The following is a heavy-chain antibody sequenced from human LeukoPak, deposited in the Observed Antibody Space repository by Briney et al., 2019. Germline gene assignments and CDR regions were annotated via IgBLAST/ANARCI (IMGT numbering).Heavy chain of an antibody. Sequence: SQTLSLTCAVYGGSFSGYYWSWIRQPPGKGLEWIGEINHSGSTNYNPSLKSRVTISVDTSKNKFSLKLCSETAADTAVYYCARGRDYVWGSYRYGVDYWGQGTLVTVSS. V-gene: IGHV4-34*01. J-gene: IGHJ4*02. CDR3: ARGRDYVWGSYRYGVDY. CDR2: INHSGST. D-gene: IGHD3-16*02. CDR1: GGSFSGYY.